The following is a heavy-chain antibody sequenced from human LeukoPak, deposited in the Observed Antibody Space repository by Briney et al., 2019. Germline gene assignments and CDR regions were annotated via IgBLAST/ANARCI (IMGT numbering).Heavy chain of an antibody. Sequence: SETLSLTCTVSGGSVSSGSYYWSWIRQRPGKGLEWIGYIYYSGSTNYNPSLKSRVTISVDTSKNQFSLKLSSVTAADTAVYYCARESGGANFDYWGQGTLVTVSS. CDR3: ARESGGANFDY. CDR1: GGSVSSGSYY. J-gene: IGHJ4*02. V-gene: IGHV4-61*01. D-gene: IGHD3-16*01. CDR2: IYYSGST.